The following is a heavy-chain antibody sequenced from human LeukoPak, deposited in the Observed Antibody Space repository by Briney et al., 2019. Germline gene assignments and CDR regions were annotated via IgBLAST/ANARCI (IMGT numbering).Heavy chain of an antibody. CDR1: GFTFSSFA. J-gene: IGHJ4*02. CDR3: ARGYYYGSWSYTFDY. Sequence: GGSLRLSCAASGFTFSSFAMNWVRQAPGKGLEWVSAISSYSGSTYYADSVKGRFTISRDNSNNTLYLQVNSLRAEDTAVYYCARGYYYGSWSYTFDYWGQGALVTVSS. D-gene: IGHD3-10*01. V-gene: IGHV3-23*01. CDR2: ISSYSGST.